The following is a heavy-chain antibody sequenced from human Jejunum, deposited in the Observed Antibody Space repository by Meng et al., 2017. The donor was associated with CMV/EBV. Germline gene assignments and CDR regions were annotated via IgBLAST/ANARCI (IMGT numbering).Heavy chain of an antibody. CDR1: GGSISGYY. J-gene: IGHJ4*02. CDR2: IDYSGTT. Sequence: VSGGSISGYYFNWIRQSPGKGLEWIGNIDYSGTTKYNPSLKSRVTISVDPSKSQFSLKVGSVSAADTAVYYCARGWGTTSPWDYWGQGMLVTVSS. V-gene: IGHV4-59*01. D-gene: IGHD3-16*01. CDR3: ARGWGTTSPWDY.